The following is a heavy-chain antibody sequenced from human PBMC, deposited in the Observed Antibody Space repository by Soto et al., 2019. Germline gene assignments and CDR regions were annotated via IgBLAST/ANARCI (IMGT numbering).Heavy chain of an antibody. D-gene: IGHD6-13*01. J-gene: IGHJ4*02. CDR3: ARGVRSSWFFDY. V-gene: IGHV4-59*12. CDR1: GGSIRSYY. CDR2: IYYSGST. Sequence: SETLSLTCTVSGGSIRSYYWSWIRQPPGKGLEWIGYIYYSGSTYYNPSLKSRVTISVDTSKNQFSLKLSSVTAADTAVYYCARGVRSSWFFDYWGQGTLVTVSS.